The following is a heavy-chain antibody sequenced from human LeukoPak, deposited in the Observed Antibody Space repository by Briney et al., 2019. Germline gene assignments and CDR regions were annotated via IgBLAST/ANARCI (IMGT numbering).Heavy chain of an antibody. CDR1: GFTFVTYA. CDR2: IRGSSS. J-gene: IGHJ4*02. Sequence: GGSLRLSCEVSGFTFVTYAMSWVRQAPGKGLEWVSIIRGSSSDYADSVRGRFSISRDISKNTLYLQMNSLRAEDTALYYCAKYYSTSGSSGGRVFDYWGQGSLVTVSS. V-gene: IGHV3-23*01. CDR3: AKYYSTSGSSGGRVFDY. D-gene: IGHD3-10*01.